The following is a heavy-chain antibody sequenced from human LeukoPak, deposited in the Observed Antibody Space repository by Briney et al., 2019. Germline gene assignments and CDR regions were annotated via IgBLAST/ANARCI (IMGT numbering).Heavy chain of an antibody. J-gene: IGHJ4*02. D-gene: IGHD2-2*01. CDR1: GFTFSSYS. CDR2: ISSSSSSYI. Sequence: PGGSLRLSCAASGFTFSSYSMNWVRQAPGKGLEWVSSISSSSSSYIYYADSVKGRFTISRDNAKNSLYLQMNSLRAEDTAVYYCAKDVCSSTSCQFDYWGQGTLVTVSS. CDR3: AKDVCSSTSCQFDY. V-gene: IGHV3-21*01.